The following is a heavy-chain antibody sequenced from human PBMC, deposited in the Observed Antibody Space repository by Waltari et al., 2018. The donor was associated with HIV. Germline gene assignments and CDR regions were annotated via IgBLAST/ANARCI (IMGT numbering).Heavy chain of an antibody. CDR2: INENGDEK. Sequence: EVQLAESGGGLVQPGGSLNVSCEVSGFVFSRYWMSWVRQAPGKGPEWVANINENGDEKYHVDSMKGRFVISRDNTKQSLYLEMKNLRVEDTAVYYCVRGSGSFWGQGTLVTVSS. V-gene: IGHV3-7*04. D-gene: IGHD2-15*01. CDR3: VRGSGSF. J-gene: IGHJ4*02. CDR1: GFVFSRYW.